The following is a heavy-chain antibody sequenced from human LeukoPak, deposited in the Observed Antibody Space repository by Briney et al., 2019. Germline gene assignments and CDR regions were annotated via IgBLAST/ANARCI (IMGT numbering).Heavy chain of an antibody. Sequence: GGSLRLSCGASGFTFSNHWMGWVRQAPENGLEWVAVMNVDGSDKYHLDYVKGRFTISRDNAKNTLYLQINSLRVEDTALYYCTRGDGRGRSDGAIWGPGTLVTVSS. V-gene: IGHV3-7*01. CDR3: TRGDGRGRSDGAI. CDR1: GFTFSNHW. J-gene: IGHJ4*02. D-gene: IGHD5-18*01. CDR2: MNVDGSDK.